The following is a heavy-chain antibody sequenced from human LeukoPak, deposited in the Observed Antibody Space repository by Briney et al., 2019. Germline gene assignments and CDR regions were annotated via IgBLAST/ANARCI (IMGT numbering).Heavy chain of an antibody. J-gene: IGHJ3*01. Sequence: GASVKVSCKVSGYTLTELSLHWVRQTPGKGLEWMGGFDPEDGETIHAQKFQGRVTMTEDTSTDTAYMELRSLRSEDTAVYYCAWSSNWSDGLDVWGQGTMVTVSS. CDR1: GYTLTELS. D-gene: IGHD3-3*01. CDR2: FDPEDGET. CDR3: AWSSNWSDGLDV. V-gene: IGHV1-24*01.